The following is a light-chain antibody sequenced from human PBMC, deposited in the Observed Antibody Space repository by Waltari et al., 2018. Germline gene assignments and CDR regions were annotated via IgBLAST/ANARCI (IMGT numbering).Light chain of an antibody. CDR1: NIESKS. Sequence: YVVTQPPSVSVAPGKTATLTCGGENIESKSVHGYQQKPGQAPVLVIFYDSDRPSGIPERFSGSNSGNTATLTISWVEAGDEADYHCQVWDDTTNSGVFGGGTRLTVL. CDR3: QVWDDTTNSGV. J-gene: IGLJ3*02. CDR2: YDS. V-gene: IGLV3-21*04.